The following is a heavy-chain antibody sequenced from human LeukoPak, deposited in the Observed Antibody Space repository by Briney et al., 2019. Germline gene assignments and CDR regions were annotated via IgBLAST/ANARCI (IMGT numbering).Heavy chain of an antibody. CDR3: ARDDDEYGSSRSAFDI. D-gene: IGHD6-6*01. V-gene: IGHV4-61*02. J-gene: IGHJ3*02. CDR1: GGSISSGSYY. Sequence: SQTLYLTCTVSGGSISSGSYYWSWIRQPAGKGLEWIGRFYASGSTNYNPSLKSRVTISVDTSKNQFSLNLSSVTAADTAVYYCARDDDEYGSSRSAFDIWGQGTMVTVSS. CDR2: FYASGST.